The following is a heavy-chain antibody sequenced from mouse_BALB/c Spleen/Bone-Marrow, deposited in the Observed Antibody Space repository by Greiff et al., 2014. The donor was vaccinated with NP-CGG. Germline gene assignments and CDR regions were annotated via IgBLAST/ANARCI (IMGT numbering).Heavy chain of an antibody. Sequence: EVPLQQSGPELEKPGASVKISCKASGYSFTGYNMNWVKQSNGKSLEWIGNIDPYSGGTSYNQKFKGKATLTVDKSSSTAYMQLKSLTSEDSAVYYCARSWVNYFDYWGQGTTLTVSS. J-gene: IGHJ2*01. V-gene: IGHV1-39*01. CDR3: ARSWVNYFDY. CDR1: GYSFTGYN. CDR2: IDPYSGGT. D-gene: IGHD2-1*01.